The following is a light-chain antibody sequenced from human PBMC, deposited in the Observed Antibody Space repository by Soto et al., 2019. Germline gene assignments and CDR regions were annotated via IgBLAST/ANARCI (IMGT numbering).Light chain of an antibody. CDR2: DVS. CDR1: SIDVGAYNS. J-gene: IGLJ2*01. Sequence: QSVLTQPASVSGSPGQSITISCTGTSIDVGAYNSVSWYQQHTGKAPKLMIYDVSNRPSGVSNRFSGSKSVNTASLTISGLQAEDEADYYCSSYTTSSTVVFGGGTKLTVL. CDR3: SSYTTSSTVV. V-gene: IGLV2-14*03.